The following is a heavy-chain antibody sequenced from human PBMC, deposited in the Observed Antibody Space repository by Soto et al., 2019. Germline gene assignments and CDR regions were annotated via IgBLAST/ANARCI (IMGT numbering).Heavy chain of an antibody. CDR2: FDPEDGET. V-gene: IGHV1-24*01. J-gene: IGHJ5*02. D-gene: IGHD3-10*01. CDR1: GYTLTELS. CDR3: ATSLKKRITMVRGVIITSPWFDP. Sequence: ASVKVSCKVSGYTLTELSMHWVRQAPGKGLEWMGGFDPEDGETIYAQKFQGRVTMTEDTSTDTAYMELSSLRSEDTAVYYCATSLKKRITMVRGVIITSPWFDPWGQGTLVTVSS.